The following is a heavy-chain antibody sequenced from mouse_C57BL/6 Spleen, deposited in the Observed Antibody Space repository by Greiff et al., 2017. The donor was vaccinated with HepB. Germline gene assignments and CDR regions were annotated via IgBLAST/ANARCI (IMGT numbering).Heavy chain of an antibody. Sequence: VQLQQPGAELVKPGASVKLSCKASGYTFTSYWMQWVKQRPGQGLEWIGEIDPSDSYTNYNQKFKGKATLTVDTSSSTAYMQLSSLTSEDSAVYYCARNGLYGNYFDYWGQGTTLTVSS. CDR1: GYTFTSYW. CDR3: ARNGLYGNYFDY. CDR2: IDPSDSYT. D-gene: IGHD2-1*01. J-gene: IGHJ2*01. V-gene: IGHV1-50*01.